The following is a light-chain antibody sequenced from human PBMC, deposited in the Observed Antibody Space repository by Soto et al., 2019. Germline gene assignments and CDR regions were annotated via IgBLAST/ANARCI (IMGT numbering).Light chain of an antibody. CDR1: QSVNSDY. J-gene: IGKJ2*01. CDR3: QQYGSSPYT. Sequence: EIVLTQSPGTLSLSPGERATLSCRASQSVNSDYLAWYQQKPGQAPRLFIYGASSRATGIPDRFSGSGSGTDFTLTISRLEPEDFAVHYCQQYGSSPYTFGQGTKLEIK. CDR2: GAS. V-gene: IGKV3-20*01.